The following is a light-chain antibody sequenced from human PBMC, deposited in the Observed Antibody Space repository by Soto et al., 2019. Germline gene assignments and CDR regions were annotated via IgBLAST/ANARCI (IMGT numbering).Light chain of an antibody. CDR2: AAS. CDR1: QSFSIN. J-gene: IGKJ1*01. CDR3: QQYNNWPRT. V-gene: IGKV3-15*01. Sequence: EIVMTQSPATLSVSPGERATLSCRASQSFSINLAWYQQKPGQAPRLLIYAASTRATGIPARFSGSGSGTEFTLTISSLQSEDFAVYYCQQYNNWPRTFGQGTKVEIK.